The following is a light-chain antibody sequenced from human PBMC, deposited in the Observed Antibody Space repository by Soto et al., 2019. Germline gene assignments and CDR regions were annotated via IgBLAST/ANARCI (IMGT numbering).Light chain of an antibody. J-gene: IGLJ2*01. V-gene: IGLV2-11*01. Sequence: QSVLTQPRSVSGSPGQSVTISCTGSSSDVGGYNYVSWYQQHPGKAPKVMIYDVSKRPSGVPDRFSGSKSGTTASLTISGLQAEDEADYYCCSYAGSYTLVFGGGTKLTVL. CDR1: SSDVGGYNY. CDR3: CSYAGSYTLV. CDR2: DVS.